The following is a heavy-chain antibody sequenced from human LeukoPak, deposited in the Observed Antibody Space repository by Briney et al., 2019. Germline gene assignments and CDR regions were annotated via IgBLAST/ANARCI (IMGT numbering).Heavy chain of an antibody. CDR2: IRFDGSNK. Sequence: GGSLRLSCAASGFTFSRNDMHWVRQAPGKGLEWVAFIRFDGSNKYYAESVKGRFTISRDNSKNTLSLQMNGLRAEDTAVYYCANAGGDSRPHDYWGQGTLVTVSS. CDR1: GFTFSRND. D-gene: IGHD2-21*02. V-gene: IGHV3-30*02. CDR3: ANAGGDSRPHDY. J-gene: IGHJ4*02.